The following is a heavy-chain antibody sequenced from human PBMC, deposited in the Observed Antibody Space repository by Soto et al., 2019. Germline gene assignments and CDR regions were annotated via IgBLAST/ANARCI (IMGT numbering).Heavy chain of an antibody. CDR1: GYTFSTYA. Sequence: QVQLVQSGAEVKKPGASVKVSCKASGYTFSTYAMHWVRQAPGQRLEWMGWINAGNGNTKYSQKFQGRVTITRDTSESTAYMELSILRSEDTAMYYCARGSIAVPKIYYYYYMDFWGKGTTVTVSS. D-gene: IGHD6-6*01. CDR2: INAGNGNT. CDR3: ARGSIAVPKIYYYYYMDF. J-gene: IGHJ6*03. V-gene: IGHV1-3*01.